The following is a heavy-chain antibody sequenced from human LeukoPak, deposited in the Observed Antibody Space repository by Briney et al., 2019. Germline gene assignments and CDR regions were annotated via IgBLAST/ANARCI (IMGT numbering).Heavy chain of an antibody. Sequence: SXPTLVNPTQTLTLTCTFSGFSLSTRGEGVGWIRQPPGKALEWLSLSYWDEDKRYSPALKRRLTITKDTSKNQVVLTMTNMDPVDTATYYCALHSEVGVVNDYWGQGTLVTVSS. CDR3: ALHSEVGVVNDY. CDR1: GFSLSTRGEG. D-gene: IGHD3-3*01. J-gene: IGHJ4*02. V-gene: IGHV2-5*02. CDR2: SYWDEDK.